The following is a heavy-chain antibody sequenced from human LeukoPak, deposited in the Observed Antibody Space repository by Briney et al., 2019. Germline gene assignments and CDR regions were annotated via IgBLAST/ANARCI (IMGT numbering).Heavy chain of an antibody. CDR3: ARCPQYYYDSSGFQFDY. V-gene: IGHV3-21*01. CDR1: GFTFSSYS. D-gene: IGHD3-22*01. Sequence: GGSLRLSCAASGFTFSSYSMNWVRQAPGKGLEWVSSISSSSSYIYYADSVKGRFTISRDNAKNSLYLQMNSLRAEDTAVYYCARCPQYYYDSSGFQFDYWGQGTLVTVSS. J-gene: IGHJ4*02. CDR2: ISSSSSYI.